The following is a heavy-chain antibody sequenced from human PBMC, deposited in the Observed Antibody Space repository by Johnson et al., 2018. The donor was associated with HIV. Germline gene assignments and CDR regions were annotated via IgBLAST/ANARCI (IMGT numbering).Heavy chain of an antibody. CDR2: MSWDGGST. CDR3: AKDSLSMITWGGAFDI. J-gene: IGHJ3*02. V-gene: IGHV3-43*01. CDR1: GFTFDDYT. D-gene: IGHD7-27*01. Sequence: VESGGVVVQPGGSLRLSCAASGFTFDDYTMHWVRQAPGKGLEWVSLMSWDGGSTYYADSVKGRFTISRDNSKNSLYLQMNSLRTEDTALYYCAKDSLSMITWGGAFDIWGQGTMVTVSS.